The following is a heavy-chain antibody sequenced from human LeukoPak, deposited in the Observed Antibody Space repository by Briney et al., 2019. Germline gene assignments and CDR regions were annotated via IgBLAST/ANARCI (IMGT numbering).Heavy chain of an antibody. J-gene: IGHJ4*02. CDR2: INHSGST. D-gene: IGHD3-22*01. CDR1: GGSFSGYY. CDR3: ARGRGRNYYDSSGYLDY. Sequence: PSETLSLTCAVYGGSFSGYYWSWIRQPPGKGLEWIGEINHSGSTNYNPPLKSRVTISVDTSKNQFSLKLSSVTAADTAVYYCARGRGRNYYDSSGYLDYWGQGTLVTVSS. V-gene: IGHV4-34*01.